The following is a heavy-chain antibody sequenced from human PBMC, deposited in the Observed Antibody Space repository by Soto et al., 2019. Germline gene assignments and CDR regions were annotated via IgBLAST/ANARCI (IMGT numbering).Heavy chain of an antibody. Sequence: SETLSLTCTVSGGSISSGAYYWSWIRQPPGKGLEWIGYIYYSGSTYYNPSLKSRVTISVDTSKNQFSLSLSSVTAADTAIYYCARRYAVTGNHYFDYRGQGILVTVST. V-gene: IGHV4-30-4*01. CDR2: IYYSGST. CDR1: GGSISSGAYY. CDR3: ARRYAVTGNHYFDY. J-gene: IGHJ4*02. D-gene: IGHD6-19*01.